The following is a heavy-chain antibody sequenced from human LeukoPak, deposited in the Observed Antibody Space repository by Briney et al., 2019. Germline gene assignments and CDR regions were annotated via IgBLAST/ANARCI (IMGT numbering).Heavy chain of an antibody. CDR1: GGSISSGGYS. V-gene: IGHV4-30-2*01. J-gene: IGHJ3*02. CDR3: ARNSGGVYLLGDAFDI. D-gene: IGHD2-8*02. CDR2: IYHSGST. Sequence: PSETLSLTCAVSGGSISSGGYSWSWIRQPPGKGLEWIGYIYHSGSTYYDPSLKSRVTISVDRSKNQFSLKLSSVTAADTAVYYCARNSGGVYLLGDAFDIWGQGTMVTVSS.